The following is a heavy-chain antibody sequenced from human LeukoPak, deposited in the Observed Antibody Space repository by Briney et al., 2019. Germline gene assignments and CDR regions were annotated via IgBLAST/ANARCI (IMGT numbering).Heavy chain of an antibody. CDR1: GFTFSNYW. D-gene: IGHD3-22*01. V-gene: IGHV3-74*01. CDR2: INSDGGST. CDR3: ARQYYYDSSGYLNYYGMDV. J-gene: IGHJ6*02. Sequence: GGSLRLSCAASGFTFSNYWMHWVRQAPGKGLVWVSRINSDGGSTNYADSVKGRFTISRDNAKNTLYLQINSLRAEDTAVYYCARQYYYDSSGYLNYYGMDVWGQGTTFTVSS.